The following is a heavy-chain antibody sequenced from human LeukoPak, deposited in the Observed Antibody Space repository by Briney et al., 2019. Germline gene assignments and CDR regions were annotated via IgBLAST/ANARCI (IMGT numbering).Heavy chain of an antibody. CDR3: ARAPFYYDSSGYPYFDG. J-gene: IGHJ4*02. Sequence: SGGSLRLSCAASGFTVSSNYMSWVRQAPGKGLQRVSVMYTGGSTYYADSVKGRFTISRDNSKNTLYLQMNSLRAEDTALYYCARAPFYYDSSGYPYFDGWGQGTLVTVSS. CDR1: GFTVSSNY. D-gene: IGHD3-22*01. V-gene: IGHV3-53*01. CDR2: MYTGGST.